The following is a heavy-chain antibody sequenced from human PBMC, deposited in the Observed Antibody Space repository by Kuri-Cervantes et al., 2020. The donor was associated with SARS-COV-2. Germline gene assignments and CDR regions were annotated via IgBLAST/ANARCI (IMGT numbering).Heavy chain of an antibody. Sequence: GESLKISCAASGFTFNDYYLTWIRQAPGKGLEWVSYISGSGSSKYYADSVKGRFTISRDNSKNTLYLQMNSLRAEDTAVYYCAGEGWIQLWFYFDYWGQGTLVTVSS. D-gene: IGHD5-18*01. CDR1: GFTFNDYY. J-gene: IGHJ4*02. CDR2: ISGSGSSK. CDR3: AGEGWIQLWFYFDY. V-gene: IGHV3-11*04.